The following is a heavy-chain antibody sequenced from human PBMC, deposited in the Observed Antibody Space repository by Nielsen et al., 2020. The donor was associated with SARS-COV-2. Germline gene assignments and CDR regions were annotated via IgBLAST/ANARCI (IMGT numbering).Heavy chain of an antibody. Sequence: GESLKISCAASGFRFTSYSMNWVRQAPGKGLEWVSSISSRSSYIYYADSVRGRFTVSRDNAENSLYLQMNSLRDEDTAVYYCARDQDGGAATSNWYFDLWGRGTLVIVSS. CDR2: ISSRSSYI. CDR3: ARDQDGGAATSNWYFDL. D-gene: IGHD6-25*01. CDR1: GFRFTSYS. V-gene: IGHV3-21*01. J-gene: IGHJ2*01.